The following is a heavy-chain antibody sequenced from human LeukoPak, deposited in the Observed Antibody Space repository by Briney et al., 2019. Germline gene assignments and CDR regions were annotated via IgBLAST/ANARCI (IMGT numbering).Heavy chain of an antibody. CDR3: ARSYGDYINFDY. J-gene: IGHJ4*02. V-gene: IGHV4-34*01. CDR1: GGSFSGYY. CDR2: INHSGST. D-gene: IGHD4-17*01. Sequence: PSETLSLTCAVYGGSFSGYYWSWIRQPPGKGLEWIGEINHSGSTNYNPSLKSRVTISVDTSKNQFSLKLSSVTAADTAMYYCARSYGDYINFDYWGQGILVTVSS.